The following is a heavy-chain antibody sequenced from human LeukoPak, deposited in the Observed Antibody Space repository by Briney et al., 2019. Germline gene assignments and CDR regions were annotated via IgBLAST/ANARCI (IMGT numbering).Heavy chain of an antibody. CDR3: ARGRITGTTIDNYYYYYMDV. Sequence: SVKVSCKASGGTFSSYAISWVRQAPGQGLEWMGGIIPIFGTANYAQKFQGRVTITTDESTSTAYMELSSLRSEDTAVYYCARGRITGTTIDNYYYYYMDVWGKGTTVTVSS. J-gene: IGHJ6*03. D-gene: IGHD1-7*01. V-gene: IGHV1-69*05. CDR2: IIPIFGTA. CDR1: GGTFSSYA.